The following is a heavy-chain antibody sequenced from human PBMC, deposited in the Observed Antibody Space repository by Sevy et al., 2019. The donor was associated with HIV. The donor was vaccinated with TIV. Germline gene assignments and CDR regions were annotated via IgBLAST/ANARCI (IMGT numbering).Heavy chain of an antibody. CDR2: ISGSGGST. Sequence: GGSLRLSCAASGFTVSSYAMSWVRQAPGKGLEWVSAISGSGGSTYYADAVKGRFTISRDNSKNKLYLQMNSLRAEDTAVYYCAKGVYYDILPGYHDYWGQGTLVTVSS. J-gene: IGHJ4*02. CDR3: AKGVYYDILPGYHDY. V-gene: IGHV3-23*01. D-gene: IGHD3-9*01. CDR1: GFTVSSYA.